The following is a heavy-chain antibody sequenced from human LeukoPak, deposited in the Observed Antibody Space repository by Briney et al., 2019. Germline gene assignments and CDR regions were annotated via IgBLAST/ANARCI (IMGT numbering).Heavy chain of an antibody. J-gene: IGHJ4*02. D-gene: IGHD5-18*01. CDR3: ARDLAYSRLDY. V-gene: IGHV3-7*01. CDR2: INPDGNKK. Sequence: PGGSLRLSCSASGFVFSDYPLHWIRQAPGKGLEWVASINPDGNKKYSADSVKGRFTISRDNAENSLYLQMNSLRVEDTAFYYCARDLAYSRLDYWGQGMLVTVSS. CDR1: GFVFSDYP.